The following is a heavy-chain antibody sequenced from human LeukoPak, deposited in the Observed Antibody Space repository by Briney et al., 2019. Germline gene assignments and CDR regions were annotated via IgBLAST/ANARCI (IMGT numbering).Heavy chain of an antibody. Sequence: GASVKVSCKASGYTFTSYDINWVRQATGQGLEWMGWMNPNSGNTGYAQKFQGRVTITRNTSISTAYMELSSLRSDDTAVYYCASGARGWYSNYWGQGTLVTVSS. CDR3: ASGARGWYSNY. CDR2: MNPNSGNT. D-gene: IGHD6-19*01. J-gene: IGHJ4*02. CDR1: GYTFTSYD. V-gene: IGHV1-8*03.